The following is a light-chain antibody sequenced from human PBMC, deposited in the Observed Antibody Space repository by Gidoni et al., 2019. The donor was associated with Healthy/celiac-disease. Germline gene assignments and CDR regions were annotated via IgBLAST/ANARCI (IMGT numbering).Light chain of an antibody. CDR3: QQSYSTPPG. J-gene: IGKJ1*01. V-gene: IGKV1-39*01. CDR2: AAS. CDR1: QSISSY. Sequence: DIQMTQSPSSLSASVGDRVTITCQASQSISSYLNWYQQKPGKAPKLLIYAASSLQSGVPSRFSGSGSGTDFTLTISSLQPEDFATYYCQQSYSTPPGFGQXTKVEIK.